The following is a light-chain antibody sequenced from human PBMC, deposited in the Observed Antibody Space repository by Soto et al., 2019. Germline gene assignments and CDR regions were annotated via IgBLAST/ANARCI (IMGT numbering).Light chain of an antibody. J-gene: IGKJ4*01. CDR2: DAS. V-gene: IGKV1-33*01. Sequence: DIQMTQSPSTLSASVGDRVTITCRASQSISSWLAWYQQKPGKAPKLLISDASNLETGVPSRFSGSGSGTDFTFTISSLQPENIATYYCQQYDNLPSSTFGGGTKVDI. CDR1: QSISSW. CDR3: QQYDNLPSST.